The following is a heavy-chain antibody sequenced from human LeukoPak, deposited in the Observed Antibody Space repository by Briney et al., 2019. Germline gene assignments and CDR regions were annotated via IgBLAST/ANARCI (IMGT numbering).Heavy chain of an antibody. CDR2: ISGTSAYI. V-gene: IGHV3-21*01. CDR3: ARKLTGSFDI. D-gene: IGHD7-27*01. Sequence: GGSLRLSCAASGFTFSSHWMHWVRQAPGKGLVWVSSISGTSAYIYYADSVRGRFTISRDNAKNSLYLQMNSLRAEDTAVYFCARKLTGSFDIWGQGTMVTVSS. CDR1: GFTFSSHW. J-gene: IGHJ3*02.